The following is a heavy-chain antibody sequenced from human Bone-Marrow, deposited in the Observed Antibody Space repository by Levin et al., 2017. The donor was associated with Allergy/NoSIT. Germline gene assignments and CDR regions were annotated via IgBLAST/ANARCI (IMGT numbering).Heavy chain of an antibody. J-gene: IGHJ4*02. V-gene: IGHV1-2*02. D-gene: IGHD3-16*01. CDR3: ARENVRGSYRADY. Sequence: ASVKVSCKSPGNTFSGYFIHWMRQAPGQGLEWLGWIDPKSGYTVYAQKFQGRATMTRDTSINTAYMDLSSLTSDDTAVYYCARENVRGSYRADYWGQGTLVTVSS. CDR1: GNTFSGYF. CDR2: IDPKSGYT.